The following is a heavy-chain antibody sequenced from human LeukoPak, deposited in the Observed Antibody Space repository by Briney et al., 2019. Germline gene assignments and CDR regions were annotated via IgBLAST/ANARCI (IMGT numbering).Heavy chain of an antibody. D-gene: IGHD3-10*01. J-gene: IGHJ3*02. CDR2: ISGSGGTA. CDR1: GFTFSIYA. Sequence: PGGSLRLSCAASGFTFSIYAMSWVRQAPGKGLEWVSAISGSGGTAYYADSVKGRFTISRDNSKNSLYLQMNSLRAEDTAVYYCARDKRSYADLDAFDIWGQGTMVTVSS. V-gene: IGHV3-23*01. CDR3: ARDKRSYADLDAFDI.